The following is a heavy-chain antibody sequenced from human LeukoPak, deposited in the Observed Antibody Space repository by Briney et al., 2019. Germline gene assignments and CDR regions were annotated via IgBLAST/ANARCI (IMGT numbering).Heavy chain of an antibody. CDR3: AMAYSSSWYYFDY. D-gene: IGHD6-13*01. J-gene: IGHJ4*02. Sequence: SETLSLTCTVSGGSIRGYFWTWIRQPPGKGLEWIGYVYYSGSTNYNPSLKSRVTIAVDTSKNQFSLRLNSVTAADTAVYYCAMAYSSSWYYFDYWGQGTLVTVSS. CDR1: GGSIRGYF. CDR2: VYYSGST. V-gene: IGHV4-59*01.